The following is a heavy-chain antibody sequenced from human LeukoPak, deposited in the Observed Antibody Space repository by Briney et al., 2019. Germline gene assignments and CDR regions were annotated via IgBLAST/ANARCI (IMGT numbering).Heavy chain of an antibody. Sequence: SETLSLTCTVSGGSISSGSYYWSWIRQPAGKGLEWIGRIYTSGSTNYNPSLKSRVTISVDTSKNRFSLKLSSVTAADTAVYYCAREVLAVAGIDYWGQGTLVTVSS. J-gene: IGHJ4*02. CDR1: GGSISSGSYY. V-gene: IGHV4-61*02. D-gene: IGHD6-19*01. CDR3: AREVLAVAGIDY. CDR2: IYTSGST.